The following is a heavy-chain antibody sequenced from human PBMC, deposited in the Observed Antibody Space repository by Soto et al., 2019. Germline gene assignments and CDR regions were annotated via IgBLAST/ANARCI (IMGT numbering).Heavy chain of an antibody. CDR3: ARDLTMVRGVPHYWYYGMDV. CDR1: GFSFSSYA. D-gene: IGHD3-10*01. Sequence: GSLRLSCAASGFSFSSYAMHCVRQAQGKGLEWVAVISYDGSNKYYADSVKGRFTISRDNSKNTLYLQMNSLRAEDTAVYYCARDLTMVRGVPHYWYYGMDVWGQGTTVTVSS. J-gene: IGHJ6*02. CDR2: ISYDGSNK. V-gene: IGHV3-30-3*01.